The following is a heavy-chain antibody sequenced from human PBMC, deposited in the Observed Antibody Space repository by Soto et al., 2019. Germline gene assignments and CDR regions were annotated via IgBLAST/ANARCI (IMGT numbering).Heavy chain of an antibody. D-gene: IGHD2-15*01. Sequence: SETLSLTCAVSAGSISTTNWYVWVRQPPGMGLEWIGEIYHTGTTTYNPSLKSRVTMSVDTSKNQFSLRLSFVTAADTAVYYCATSSASAYGLDVWGPGATVTASS. CDR1: AGSISTTNW. CDR2: IYHTGTT. CDR3: ATSSASAYGLDV. V-gene: IGHV4-4*02. J-gene: IGHJ6*02.